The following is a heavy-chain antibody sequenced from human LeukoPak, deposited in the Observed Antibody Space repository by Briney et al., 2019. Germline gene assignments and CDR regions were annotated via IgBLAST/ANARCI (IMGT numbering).Heavy chain of an antibody. CDR3: AKDVYRGLDMATRPDY. V-gene: IGHV3-43*02. J-gene: IGHJ4*02. D-gene: IGHD5-24*01. CDR2: ISGDAGST. Sequence: GGSLRLSCAASGFTFDDYAMHWVRQAPGKGLEWVSLISGDAGSTYYADSVKGRFTISRDDSKNSLYLQMNSLRTEDTAFYYCAKDVYRGLDMATRPDYWGQGTLVTVSS. CDR1: GFTFDDYA.